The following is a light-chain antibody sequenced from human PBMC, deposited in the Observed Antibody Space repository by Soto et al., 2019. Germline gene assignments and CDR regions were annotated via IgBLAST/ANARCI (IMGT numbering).Light chain of an antibody. CDR1: QGIFSY. V-gene: IGKV1-39*01. CDR2: GVN. Sequence: DIQMTQSPSSLSASVGDRVTITCRASQGIFSYLSWYQQKPGTAPKLLIYGVNNLESGVPSRFSGSGSGTDFTLTISSLQPVDSATYYCQESYSEYAFTFGGGTKVDIK. CDR3: QESYSEYAFT. J-gene: IGKJ4*01.